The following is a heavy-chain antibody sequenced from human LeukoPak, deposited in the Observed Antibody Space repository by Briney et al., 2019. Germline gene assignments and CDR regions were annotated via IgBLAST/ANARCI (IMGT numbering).Heavy chain of an antibody. Sequence: NPSETLSLTCAVSGYSISSGYYGGWIRQPPGKGLEGIGSIYHSGSTYYNPSLKSRVNISVDTSKNQFSLKLSSVTATDTAVYYCARPRKQLWVLECYYSRDFGGKGTTVTVSS. J-gene: IGHJ6*03. CDR3: ARPRKQLWVLECYYSRDF. V-gene: IGHV4-38-2*01. D-gene: IGHD5-18*01. CDR2: IYHSGST. CDR1: GYSISSGYY.